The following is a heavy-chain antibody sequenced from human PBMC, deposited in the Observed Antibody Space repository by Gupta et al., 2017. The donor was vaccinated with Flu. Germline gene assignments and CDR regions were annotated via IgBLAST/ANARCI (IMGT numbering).Heavy chain of an antibody. CDR1: GFDVTNDF. V-gene: IGHV3-53*04. Sequence: QLLQSGGGLVQPGGSLRLSCEVSGFDVTNDFMIWVRQTPTKGLEWVSFIVRRGNMYYADSVMGRVSMSRHASSNTLFLQMDSLRPEDTAIYYCARDLHDDSGHHFLDVGGQGTLVAVSS. J-gene: IGHJ1*01. D-gene: IGHD4-4*01. CDR3: ARDLHDDSGHHFLDV. CDR2: IVRRGNM.